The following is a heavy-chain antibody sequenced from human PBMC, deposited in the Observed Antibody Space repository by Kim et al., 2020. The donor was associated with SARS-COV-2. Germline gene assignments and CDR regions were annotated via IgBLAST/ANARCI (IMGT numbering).Heavy chain of an antibody. CDR3: ARSGGDYVPRFDY. V-gene: IGHV4-30-2*01. CDR2: IYHSGST. CDR1: GGSISSGGYS. Sequence: SETLSLTCAVSGGSISSGGYSWSWIRQPPGKGLEWIGYIYHSGSTYYNPSLKSRVTISVDRSKNQFSLKLSSVTAADTAVYYCARSGGDYVPRFDYWGQGTLVTVSS. D-gene: IGHD4-17*01. J-gene: IGHJ4*02.